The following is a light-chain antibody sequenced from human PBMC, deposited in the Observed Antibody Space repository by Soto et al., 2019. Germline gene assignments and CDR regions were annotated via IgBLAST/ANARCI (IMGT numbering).Light chain of an antibody. J-gene: IGKJ4*01. Sequence: EIVLTKSPATLSLSPGVRANLSCRTSQSVSIYLAWYQQKPGQAPRLLIYDASNRATGIPARFSGSGSGTDFTLTISSLEPEDFAVYYCQQRGKWLSRTFGGGTKVDIK. CDR3: QQRGKWLSRT. V-gene: IGKV3-11*01. CDR1: QSVSIY. CDR2: DAS.